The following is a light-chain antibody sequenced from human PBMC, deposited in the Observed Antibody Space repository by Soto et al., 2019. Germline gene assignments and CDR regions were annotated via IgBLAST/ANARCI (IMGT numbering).Light chain of an antibody. CDR1: QSVSSSY. J-gene: IGKJ4*01. CDR3: HQYGSSPQLT. CDR2: GAS. Sequence: EIVLTQSPGTRSLSPGERATLSCRASQSVSSSYLAWYQQKPGQAPRLLIYGASSRATGIPDRFSGSGSGTDFTLTISRLEPEDFAVYYCHQYGSSPQLTFGGGTKVEIK. V-gene: IGKV3-20*01.